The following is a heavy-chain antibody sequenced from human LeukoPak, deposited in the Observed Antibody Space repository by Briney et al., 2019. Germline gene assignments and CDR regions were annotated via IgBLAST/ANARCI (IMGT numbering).Heavy chain of an antibody. V-gene: IGHV1-46*01. Sequence: ASVKVSCKASGYTFTSYYMHWVRRAPGQGLEWMGIINPSGGSTSYAQKFQGRVTMTRDTSTSTVYMELSSLRSEDTAVYYCASTGYCSGGSCYAGTDAFDIWGQGTMVTVSS. CDR3: ASTGYCSGGSCYAGTDAFDI. CDR1: GYTFTSYY. D-gene: IGHD2-15*01. J-gene: IGHJ3*02. CDR2: INPSGGST.